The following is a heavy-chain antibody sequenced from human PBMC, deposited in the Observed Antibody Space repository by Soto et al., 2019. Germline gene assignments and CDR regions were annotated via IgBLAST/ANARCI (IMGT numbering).Heavy chain of an antibody. CDR2: IYYSGST. V-gene: IGHV4-31*03. D-gene: IGHD3-22*01. J-gene: IGHJ4*02. CDR3: ARTSDDSSSFDY. Sequence: SETLSLTCTVSGGSISSGGYYWSWIRQHPGKGLEWIGYIYYSGSTYYNPSLKSRVTISVDTSKNQFSLKLSSVTAADTAVYYCARTSDDSSSFDYWGQGTLVTVSS. CDR1: GGSISSGGYY.